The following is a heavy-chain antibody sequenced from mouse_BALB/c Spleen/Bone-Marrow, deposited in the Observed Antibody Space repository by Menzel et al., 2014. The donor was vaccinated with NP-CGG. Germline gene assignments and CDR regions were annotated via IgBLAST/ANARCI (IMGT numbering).Heavy chain of an antibody. CDR2: ISSGGSYT. D-gene: IGHD1-2*01. CDR1: GFTFSDYY. V-gene: IGHV5-9-4*01. Sequence: EVQGVESGGGLVQPGGSLKLSCATSGFTFSDYYMFWVRQTPDKRLEWVAEISSGGSYTYYPDTVTGRFTISRDNAKNTLYLEMSSLRSEDTAMYYCARDHYGYYTMDYWGQGTSVTVSS. CDR3: ARDHYGYYTMDY. J-gene: IGHJ4*01.